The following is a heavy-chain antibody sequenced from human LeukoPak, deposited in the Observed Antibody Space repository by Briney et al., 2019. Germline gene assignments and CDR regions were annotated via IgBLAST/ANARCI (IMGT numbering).Heavy chain of an antibody. CDR2: IRYDGSNK. Sequence: GGSLRLSCAASGFTFSSYGMHWVRQAPGKGLEWVAFIRYDGSNKYYADSVKGRFTISRDNSKNPLYLQMNSLRAEDTAVYYCARNNYYGSGSYYVYWGQGTLVTVSS. D-gene: IGHD3-10*01. V-gene: IGHV3-30*02. J-gene: IGHJ4*02. CDR1: GFTFSSYG. CDR3: ARNNYYGSGSYYVY.